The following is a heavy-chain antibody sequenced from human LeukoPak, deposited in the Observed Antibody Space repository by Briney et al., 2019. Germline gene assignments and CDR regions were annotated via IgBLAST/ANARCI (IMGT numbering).Heavy chain of an antibody. CDR2: IYYSGRT. CDR3: ARAPDTYYYDSSGYYYGEGAFDI. V-gene: IGHV4-39*01. J-gene: IGHJ3*02. D-gene: IGHD3-22*01. Sequence: PSETLSLTCTVSGGSISSSSYYWGWIRQPPGKGLEWIGSIYYSGRTYYNPSLKSRVTISVDTSKNQFSLKLSSVTAADTAVYYCARAPDTYYYDSSGYYYGEGAFDIWGQGTMVTVSS. CDR1: GGSISSSSYY.